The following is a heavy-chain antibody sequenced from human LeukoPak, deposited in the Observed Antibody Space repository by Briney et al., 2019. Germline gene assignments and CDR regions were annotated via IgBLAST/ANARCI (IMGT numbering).Heavy chain of an antibody. J-gene: IGHJ4*02. CDR3: ARSNQADDY. CDR1: GFTFSSYW. V-gene: IGHV3-74*01. D-gene: IGHD1-14*01. CDR2: INPGGSSI. Sequence: GGSLRLSCAAPGFTFSSYWMHWVRHVPGKGLVWVARINPGGSSISYADSVKGRFTISRDNAKNTLYLQMDSLRAEDTGVYYCARSNQADDYWGQGTLVTVSS.